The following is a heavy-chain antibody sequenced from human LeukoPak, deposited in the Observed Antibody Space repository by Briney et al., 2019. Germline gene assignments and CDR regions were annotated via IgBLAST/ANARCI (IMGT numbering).Heavy chain of an antibody. CDR2: INEDGSEI. D-gene: IGHD2-21*01. Sequence: GGSLRLSCAASGFTFSSYWMSWVRQAPGKGLEWVASINEDGSEIHYVDSVKGRFTISRDNAKDSLYLQMNSLTAEDTAMYYCVRAYHPGGWFGPWGQGTLVTVSS. J-gene: IGHJ5*02. CDR3: VRAYHPGGWFGP. CDR1: GFTFSSYW. V-gene: IGHV3-7*04.